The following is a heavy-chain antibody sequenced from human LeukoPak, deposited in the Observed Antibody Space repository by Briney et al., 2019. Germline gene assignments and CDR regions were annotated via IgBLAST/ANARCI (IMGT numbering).Heavy chain of an antibody. D-gene: IGHD4-17*01. J-gene: IGHJ3*01. V-gene: IGHV3-7*01. CDR3: ARGDFSDYGDYVDAFDV. CDR1: GFTFNNYW. CDR2: IKQDGSQK. Sequence: GGSLRLSCAASGFTFNNYWMSWVRQAPGKGLQWVANIKQDGSQKFYVDSVKGRFTISRDNTKNLLYLQMNSLRAEDTAGYYCARGDFSDYGDYVDAFDVWGQGTMVTVSS.